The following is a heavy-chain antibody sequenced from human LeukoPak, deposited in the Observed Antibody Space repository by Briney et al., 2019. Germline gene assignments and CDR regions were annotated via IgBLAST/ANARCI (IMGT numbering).Heavy chain of an antibody. CDR3: ARQLGAVDY. Sequence: SETLSLTXAVSGYSISSGYYWGWIREPPGKGLEWIGSIYHSGSTYYNPSLKSRVTISVDTSKNQLSLKLSSVTAADTAVYYCARQLGAVDYWGQGTLVTVSS. D-gene: IGHD1-26*01. J-gene: IGHJ4*02. CDR1: GYSISSGYY. V-gene: IGHV4-38-2*01. CDR2: IYHSGST.